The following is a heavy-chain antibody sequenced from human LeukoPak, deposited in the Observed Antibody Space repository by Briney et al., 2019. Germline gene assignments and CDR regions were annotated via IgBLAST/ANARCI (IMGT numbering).Heavy chain of an antibody. J-gene: IGHJ4*02. CDR1: GGSFSGYY. Sequence: SETLSLTCAVYGGSFSGYYWSWIRQPPGKGLEWIGEINHSGSTNYNPSLKSRVTISVDTSKNQFSLKLSSVTAAATAVYYCARKQMTYYYDSSGYYAHWGQGTLVTVSS. V-gene: IGHV4-34*01. CDR2: INHSGST. D-gene: IGHD3-22*01. CDR3: ARKQMTYYYDSSGYYAH.